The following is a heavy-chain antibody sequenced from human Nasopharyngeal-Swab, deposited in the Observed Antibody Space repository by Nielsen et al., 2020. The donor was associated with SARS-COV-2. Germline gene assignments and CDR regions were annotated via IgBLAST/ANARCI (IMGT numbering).Heavy chain of an antibody. J-gene: IGHJ4*02. CDR3: ASSAIWIGEFPFDY. Sequence: VRQAPGQGLEWMGGIITILGTANYAQKFQGRVTITADESTSTAYMELSSLRSEDTAVYYCASSAIWIGEFPFDYWGQGTLVTVSS. V-gene: IGHV1-69*01. CDR2: IITILGTA. D-gene: IGHD3-10*01.